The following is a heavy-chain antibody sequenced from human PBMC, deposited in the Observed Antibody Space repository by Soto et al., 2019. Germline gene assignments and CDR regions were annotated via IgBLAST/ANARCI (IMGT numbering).Heavy chain of an antibody. CDR3: ATVGGINWFDP. Sequence: QVQLQESGPGLVKPSQTLSLTCTVSGGSISSGGYYWSWIRQHPGKGLEWIGYIYYSGSTYYNPSLKRRSTISVDNSKNQFPLKLSSVTAAATAVYYCATVGGINWFDPWGQGTLVTVSS. CDR2: IYYSGST. CDR1: GGSISSGGYY. D-gene: IGHD1-20*01. J-gene: IGHJ5*02. V-gene: IGHV4-31*03.